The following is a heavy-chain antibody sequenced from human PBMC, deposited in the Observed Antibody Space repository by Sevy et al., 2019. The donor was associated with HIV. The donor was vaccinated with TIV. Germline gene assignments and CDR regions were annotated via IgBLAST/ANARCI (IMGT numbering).Heavy chain of an antibody. CDR1: GFTFSSYA. CDR3: ARGNEFGAFDI. V-gene: IGHV3-30-3*01. D-gene: IGHD3-10*01. CDR2: ISYDGSNK. J-gene: IGHJ3*02. Sequence: GGSLRLSCAASGFTFSSYAMHWVRQAPGKGLEWVAVISYDGSNKYYADSVKGRSTISRDNSKNTLYLQMNSLRAEDTAVYYCARGNEFGAFDIWGQGTMVTVSS.